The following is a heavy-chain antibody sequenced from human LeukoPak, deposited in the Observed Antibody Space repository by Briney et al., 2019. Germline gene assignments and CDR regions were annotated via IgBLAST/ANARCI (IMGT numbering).Heavy chain of an antibody. CDR2: IKADGSGT. CDR3: ATWAFYHNLDV. D-gene: IGHD2/OR15-2a*01. J-gene: IGHJ6*02. CDR1: GFAIGPYA. V-gene: IGHV3-43*02. Sequence: GGSLRLSCAASGFAIGPYAMYWVRQGPGRGLEWVSVIKADGSGTFYADSVRGRFTASRDNSKNSLYLQMNSLTSEDTALYYCATWAFYHNLDVWGQGTTVIVSS.